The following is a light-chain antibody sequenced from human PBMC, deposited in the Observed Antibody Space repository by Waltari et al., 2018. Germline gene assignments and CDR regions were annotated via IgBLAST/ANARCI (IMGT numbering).Light chain of an antibody. CDR3: QQYYSYPRT. V-gene: IGKV1-8*01. Sequence: AIRVTQSPSSLSASTGDRVTITCRASQGISSYLAWYQQKPGKAPKLLIYAASTLQSGVPSRVSGSGSGTYFTLTISCLQSDDFATYYCQQYYSYPRTFGQGTKVEIK. J-gene: IGKJ1*01. CDR1: QGISSY. CDR2: AAS.